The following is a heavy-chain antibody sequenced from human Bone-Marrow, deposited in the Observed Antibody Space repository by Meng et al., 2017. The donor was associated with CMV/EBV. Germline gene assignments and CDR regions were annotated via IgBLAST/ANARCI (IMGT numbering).Heavy chain of an antibody. CDR2: IYHSGST. CDR3: ARGVAKSSSIAAPFDY. J-gene: IGHJ4*02. Sequence: SETLSLTCTVSGYSISSGYYWGWIRQPPGKGLEWIGSIYHSGSTYYNPSLKSRVTISVDTSKNQFSLKLSSVTAAGTAVYYCARGVAKSSSIAAPFDYWGQGTLVTVSS. CDR1: GYSISSGYY. D-gene: IGHD6-6*01. V-gene: IGHV4-38-2*02.